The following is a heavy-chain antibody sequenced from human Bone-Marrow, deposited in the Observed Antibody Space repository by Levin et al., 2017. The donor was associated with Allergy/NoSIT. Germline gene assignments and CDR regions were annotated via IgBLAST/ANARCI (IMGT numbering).Heavy chain of an antibody. D-gene: IGHD3-10*01. J-gene: IGHJ6*02. CDR2: IYHSGAT. CDR1: GDSISSNNW. V-gene: IGHV4-4*02. Sequence: PSQTLSLTCAVSGDSISSNNWWIWVRQSPGKGLEWIGEIYHSGATYYNPSLKSRVTVEIDKGKNQFSLLVTSVTAADTAVYYCARGPRVNHFYGMDVWGQGTTVTVSS. CDR3: ARGPRVNHFYGMDV.